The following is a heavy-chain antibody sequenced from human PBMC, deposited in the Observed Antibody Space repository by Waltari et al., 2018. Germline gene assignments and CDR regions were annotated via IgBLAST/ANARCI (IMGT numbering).Heavy chain of an antibody. J-gene: IGHJ4*02. CDR3: ARHGYSDDSHENDY. CDR1: GYSFTNYW. V-gene: IGHV5-51*01. D-gene: IGHD5-18*01. Sequence: EVQLVQSGAEVKKPGESLKISCKGSGYSFTNYWVGWVRQMPGKGLEWMGILYPGDAGTKYSPSFQGQVTISADKSISTTYLQWSSLKASDTAVYYCARHGYSDDSHENDYWGQGTLVTVSS. CDR2: LYPGDAGT.